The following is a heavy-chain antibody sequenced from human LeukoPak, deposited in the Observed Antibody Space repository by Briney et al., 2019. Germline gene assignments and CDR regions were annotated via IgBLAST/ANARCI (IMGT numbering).Heavy chain of an antibody. J-gene: IGHJ4*02. CDR3: ARWVGFEALAAGSHDY. CDR2: IYYSGST. CDR1: GGSISSYY. V-gene: IGHV4-59*12. Sequence: SETLSLTCTVSGGSISSYYGSWIRQPPGKGLEWIGYIYYSGSTNYNPSLKSRVTISVDTSKNQFSLKLSSVTAADTAVYYCARWVGFEALAAGSHDYWGQGTLVTVSP. D-gene: IGHD1-1*01.